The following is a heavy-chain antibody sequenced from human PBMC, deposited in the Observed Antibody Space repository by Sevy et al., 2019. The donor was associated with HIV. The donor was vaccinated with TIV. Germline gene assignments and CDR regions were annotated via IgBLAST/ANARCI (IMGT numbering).Heavy chain of an antibody. CDR3: ARDRHFYDSSPYYYYYYGMDV. V-gene: IGHV1-18*01. CDR2: ISGYNGNT. J-gene: IGHJ6*02. CDR1: GYTFSTYG. Sequence: ASVKVSCKASGYTFSTYGISWVRQAPGQGLEWIGWISGYNGNTNYPQYLQGRVTMTTDTSMATAYMELRSLRADDTAVYYCARDRHFYDSSPYYYYYYGMDVRGQGTTVTVSS. D-gene: IGHD3-22*01.